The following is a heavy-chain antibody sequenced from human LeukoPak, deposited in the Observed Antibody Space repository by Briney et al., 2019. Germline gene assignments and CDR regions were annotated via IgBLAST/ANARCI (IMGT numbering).Heavy chain of an antibody. Sequence: SETLSLTCTVSGGSISRYYWSWVRQPPGKGLEWIGYIDYSGSTNYNPSLKSRVTISVDTSKNQFSLKLSSVTAADTAVYYCARPDPTATTAYWGQGTLVTVSS. J-gene: IGHJ4*02. CDR1: GGSISRYY. CDR3: ARPDPTATTAY. D-gene: IGHD1-7*01. CDR2: IDYSGST. V-gene: IGHV4-59*08.